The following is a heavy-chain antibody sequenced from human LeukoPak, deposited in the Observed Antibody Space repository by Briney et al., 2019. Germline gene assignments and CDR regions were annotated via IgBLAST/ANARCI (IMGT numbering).Heavy chain of an antibody. CDR2: ISSSSSYK. J-gene: IGHJ3*02. V-gene: IGHV3-21*01. CDR1: GFTFSSYS. CDR3: ARGYLTLSPMYSDAFDI. D-gene: IGHD2-21*01. Sequence: GGSLRLSCAASGFTFSSYSMNWVRQAPGKGLEWVSSISSSSSYKYYADSVKGRFTISRDNAKNSLYLQMNSLRAEDTAVYYCARGYLTLSPMYSDAFDIWGQGTMVTVSS.